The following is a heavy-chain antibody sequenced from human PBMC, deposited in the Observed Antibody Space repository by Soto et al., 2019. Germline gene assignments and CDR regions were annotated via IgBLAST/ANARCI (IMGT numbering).Heavy chain of an antibody. V-gene: IGHV4-38-2*02. CDR2: SEHSGPT. D-gene: IGHD6-19*01. Sequence: SEILSLTCDVSGDSISRDYYWGWIRQSPGKGLEWIASSEHSGPTYYNPSLKGRVSISVDTSRNQFSLTVRSVTAADAAMYYCERDAKGWTRLYWYF. CDR3: ERDAKGWTRLYWYF. CDR1: GDSISRDYY. J-gene: IGHJ2*01.